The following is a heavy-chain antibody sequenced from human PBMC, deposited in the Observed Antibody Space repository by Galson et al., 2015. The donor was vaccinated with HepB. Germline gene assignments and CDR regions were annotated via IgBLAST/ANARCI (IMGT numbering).Heavy chain of an antibody. Sequence: QSGAEVKKPGESLKISCTGFGYNFPIYWIGWVRQMPGKGLELMGIIYPGDPDARYFTPFHGQVTMSADKSISTAYLHWSGLKASDTAMYYCARLGSNWESSFPFDYWGQGTRVTVSS. J-gene: IGHJ4*02. CDR1: GYNFPIYW. CDR2: IYPGDPDA. D-gene: IGHD7-27*01. V-gene: IGHV5-51*01. CDR3: ARLGSNWESSFPFDY.